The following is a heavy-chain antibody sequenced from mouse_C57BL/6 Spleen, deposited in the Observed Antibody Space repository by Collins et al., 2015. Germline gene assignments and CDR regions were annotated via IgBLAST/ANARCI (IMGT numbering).Heavy chain of an antibody. CDR1: GYTFTTYG. J-gene: IGHJ2*01. CDR3: ARGELLLLRSLYFDY. CDR2: INTYSGVP. Sequence: SGPELKKPGETVKISCKASGYTFTTYGMSRVKQAPGKGLKWMGWINTYSGVPTYADDFKGRFAFSLETSASTAYLQINNLKNEDTATYFCARGELLLLRSLYFDYWGQGTTLTVSS. V-gene: IGHV9-3*01. D-gene: IGHD1-1*01.